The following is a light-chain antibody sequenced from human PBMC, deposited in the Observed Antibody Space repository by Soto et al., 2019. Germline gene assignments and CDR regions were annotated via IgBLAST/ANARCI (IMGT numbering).Light chain of an antibody. V-gene: IGLV1-40*01. CDR2: GNS. Sequence: QSVLTQPPSVSGSPGQRVTISCTGSSSNIGAGYNVHWYQQLPGTAPKLLIYGNSNRPSGVPDRFSGSKSGTSASLAITGLQAEDEADYYGHSYDRILSFWVFGGGPKRPVL. CDR1: SSNIGAGYN. CDR3: HSYDRILSFWV. J-gene: IGLJ3*02.